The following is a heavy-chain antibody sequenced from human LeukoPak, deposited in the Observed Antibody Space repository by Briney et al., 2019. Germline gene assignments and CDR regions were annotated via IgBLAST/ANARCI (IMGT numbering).Heavy chain of an antibody. D-gene: IGHD4-23*01. V-gene: IGHV4-38-2*02. Sequence: MASETLSLTCNVSGYSISSGYYWGWIRQPPGKGLQWIGTIYHSGSTYYNPSLKSRVTISVDTSKNQFSLKLSSVTAADTAVYYCARERWFDIWGQGTMVTVSS. CDR3: ARERWFDI. J-gene: IGHJ3*02. CDR2: IYHSGST. CDR1: GYSISSGYY.